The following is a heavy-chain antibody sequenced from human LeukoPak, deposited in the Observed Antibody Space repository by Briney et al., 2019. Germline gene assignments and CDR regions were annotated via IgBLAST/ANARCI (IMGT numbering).Heavy chain of an antibody. J-gene: IGHJ6*02. CDR1: GYTFTGHY. CDR2: IDPYRGGA. CDR3: ARSATGPDV. Sequence: ASVKVSCKASGYTFTGHYMHWVRQAPGQGLEWMGWIDPYRGGASYAQKFQGRVTMTRDTSISTAYMELSSLRSDDTAVYYCARSATGPDVWGQGTTVTVSS. V-gene: IGHV1-2*02.